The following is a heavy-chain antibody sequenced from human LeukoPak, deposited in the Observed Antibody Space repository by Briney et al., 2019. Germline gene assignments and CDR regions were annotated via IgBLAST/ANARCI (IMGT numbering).Heavy chain of an antibody. CDR3: ARDVGYIAAAGTST. CDR1: GGTFSSYA. V-gene: IGHV1-69*05. CDR2: IIPIFGTA. D-gene: IGHD6-13*01. J-gene: IGHJ5*02. Sequence: SVKVSRKASGGTFSSYAISWVRQAPGQGLEWMGGIIPIFGTANYAQKFQGRVTITTDESTSTAYMELSSLRSEDTAVYYCARDVGYIAAAGTSTWGQGTLVTVSS.